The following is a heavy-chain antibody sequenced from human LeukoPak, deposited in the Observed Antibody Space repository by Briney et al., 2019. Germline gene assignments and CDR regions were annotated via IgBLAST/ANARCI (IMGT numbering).Heavy chain of an antibody. CDR1: GGSISSYY. V-gene: IGHV4-4*07. CDR3: ARLTYYYGSGSYTPTWYFDY. J-gene: IGHJ4*02. CDR2: IYTSGST. Sequence: SETLSLTCTVSGGSISSYYWSWIRQPAGKGLEWIGRIYTSGSTNYNPSLKSRVTISVDTSKNQFSLKLSSVTAADTAVYYCARLTYYYGSGSYTPTWYFDYWGQGTLVTVSS. D-gene: IGHD3-10*01.